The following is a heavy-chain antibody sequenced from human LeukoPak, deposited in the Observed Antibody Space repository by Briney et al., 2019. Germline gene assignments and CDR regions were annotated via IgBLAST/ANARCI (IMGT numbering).Heavy chain of an antibody. CDR3: AKGYYGGSATHFDS. CDR2: MSGSGGSGT. V-gene: IGHV3-23*01. J-gene: IGHJ4*02. Sequence: GGSLRLSCAASGFTFSTYAMSWVRQAPGKGLERVSVMSGSGGSGTYYADSVKGRFTISRDNSKNTLYLQMNSLRAEDTALYYCAKGYYGGSATHFDSWGQGTLVTVAS. CDR1: GFTFSTYA. D-gene: IGHD4-23*01.